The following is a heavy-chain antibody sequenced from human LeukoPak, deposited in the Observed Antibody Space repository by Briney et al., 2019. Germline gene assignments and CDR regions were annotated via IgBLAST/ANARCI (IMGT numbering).Heavy chain of an antibody. CDR2: INPNSGGT. Sequence: ASVKVSCKASGYTFTGYYMHWVRQAPGQGLEWMGWINPNSGGTNYAQKLQGRVTMTTDTSTSTAYMELRSLRSDDTAFYYCARVPDYGDYSTWFDPWGQGTLVIVSS. V-gene: IGHV1-2*02. D-gene: IGHD4-17*01. CDR3: ARVPDYGDYSTWFDP. J-gene: IGHJ5*02. CDR1: GYTFTGYY.